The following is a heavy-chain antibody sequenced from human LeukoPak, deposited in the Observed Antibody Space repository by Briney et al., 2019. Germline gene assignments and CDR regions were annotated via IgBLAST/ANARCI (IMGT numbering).Heavy chain of an antibody. Sequence: GESLKISCKGSGYSSTSYWISWVRQMPGKGLEWMGRIDPSDSYTNYSPSFQGHVTISADKSISTAYLQWSSLKASDTAMYYCARLDKRYCSSTSCGPWDYWGQGTLVTVSS. CDR3: ARLDKRYCSSTSCGPWDY. V-gene: IGHV5-10-1*01. CDR2: IDPSDSYT. CDR1: GYSSTSYW. D-gene: IGHD2-2*01. J-gene: IGHJ4*02.